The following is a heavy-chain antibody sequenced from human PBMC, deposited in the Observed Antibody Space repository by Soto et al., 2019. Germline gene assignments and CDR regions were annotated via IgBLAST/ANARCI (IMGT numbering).Heavy chain of an antibody. CDR3: ARSSGAYRPFDS. CDR2: ISGSGGAI. Sequence: EVQLLESGGGLVQPGGSLRLSCAASGFTFSSYAMSWVRQAPGKGLEWVSAISGSGGAIYYADSVKGRFTISRDDAQNSLYLQLNSLRAEDTALYYCARSSGAYRPFDSWGQGTLVSVSS. V-gene: IGHV3-23*01. CDR1: GFTFSSYA. D-gene: IGHD2-15*01. J-gene: IGHJ4*02.